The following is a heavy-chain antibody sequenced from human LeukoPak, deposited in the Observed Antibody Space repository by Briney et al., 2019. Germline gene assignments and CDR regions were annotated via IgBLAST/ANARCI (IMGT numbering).Heavy chain of an antibody. D-gene: IGHD5-12*01. J-gene: IGHJ4*02. CDR3: ARVRYSGYDSAYFDY. Sequence: PSETLSLTCAVYGGSFSGYYYRWIRQPPAPGLEWNGEINHSGSTIYNPSLKSRVTISVDTSKNQCSLKLSSVTAADTAVYYCARVRYSGYDSAYFDYWGQGTLVTVSS. V-gene: IGHV4-34*01. CDR2: INHSGST. CDR1: GGSFSGYY.